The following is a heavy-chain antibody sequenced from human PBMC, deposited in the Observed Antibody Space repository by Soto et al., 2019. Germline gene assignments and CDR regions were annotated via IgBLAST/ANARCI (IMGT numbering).Heavy chain of an antibody. CDR3: AIEPHHPPPHYYDRPPSGYFDY. Sequence: SDTLSLTCTFSGVSIISGGYYWSWIRQHPGKGLEWIGYIYYSGSTYYNPSLKSRVTISVDTSKNQFSLKLSSVTAADTAVYYCAIEPHHPPPHYYDRPPSGYFDYWGQGTLVTVS. CDR1: GVSIISGGYY. J-gene: IGHJ4*02. D-gene: IGHD3-22*01. CDR2: IYYSGST. V-gene: IGHV4-31*03.